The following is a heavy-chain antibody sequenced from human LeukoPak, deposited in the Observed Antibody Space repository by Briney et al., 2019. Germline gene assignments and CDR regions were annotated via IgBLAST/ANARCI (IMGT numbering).Heavy chain of an antibody. Sequence: SETLSLTCTVSGGSISSYYWSWIRQPPGKGLEWIGYIYYSGSTNYNPSLKSRVTISVDTSKNQFSLKLSSVTAADTAVYYCARLEGYDSSGYYLDYWGQGTLVTVSP. CDR2: IYYSGST. D-gene: IGHD3-22*01. CDR1: GGSISSYY. CDR3: ARLEGYDSSGYYLDY. J-gene: IGHJ4*02. V-gene: IGHV4-59*08.